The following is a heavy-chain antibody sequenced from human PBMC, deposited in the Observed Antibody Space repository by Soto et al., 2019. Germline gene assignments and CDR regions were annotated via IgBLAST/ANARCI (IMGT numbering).Heavy chain of an antibody. D-gene: IGHD3-9*01. CDR1: GFIFSSHN. CDR3: ARLVASETGYGMDV. V-gene: IGHV3-21*06. J-gene: IGHJ6*02. Sequence: DVQLVESGGGLGKPGGSLRLSCAASGFIFSSHNMNWVRQAPGKGLGWVSSITGSSSYIFYADSVKGRFTISRDNDKNTVYLQVNSLRAEDPGVYYCARLVASETGYGMDVWGQGTTVTVSS. CDR2: ITGSSSYI.